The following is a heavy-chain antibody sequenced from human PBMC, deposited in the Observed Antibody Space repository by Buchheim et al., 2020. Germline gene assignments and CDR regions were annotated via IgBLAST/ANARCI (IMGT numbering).Heavy chain of an antibody. J-gene: IGHJ6*02. V-gene: IGHV4-31*03. CDR2: IYYSGST. CDR1: GGSISSGGYY. CDR3: ARDRGSIAARPDGLYYYYGMDV. D-gene: IGHD6-6*01. Sequence: QVQLQESGPGLVKPSQTLSLTCTVSGGSISSGGYYWSWIRQHPGQGLEWIGYIYYSGSTYYNPSLKSRVTISVDTSKNQFSLKLSSVTAADTAVYYCARDRGSIAARPDGLYYYYGMDVWGQGTT.